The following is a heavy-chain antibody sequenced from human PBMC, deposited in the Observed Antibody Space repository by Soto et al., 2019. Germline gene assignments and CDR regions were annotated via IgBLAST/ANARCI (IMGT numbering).Heavy chain of an antibody. CDR2: ISAYNGNT. D-gene: IGHD6-19*01. V-gene: IGHV1-18*01. CDR1: GYTFTSYG. J-gene: IGHJ4*02. CDR3: ASHLSSGWHMLGY. Sequence: QVQLVQSGAEVKKPGASVKVSCKASGYTFTSYGISWVRQAPGQGLEWMGWISAYNGNTNYAQKPQARVTMTTDTSASSAYVAVRSLRSDDTAVYYCASHLSSGWHMLGYWGQRTLVTVSS.